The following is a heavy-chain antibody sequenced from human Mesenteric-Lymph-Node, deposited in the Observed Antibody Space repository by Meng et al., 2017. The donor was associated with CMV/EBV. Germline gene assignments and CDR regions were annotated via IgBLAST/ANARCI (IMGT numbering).Heavy chain of an antibody. D-gene: IGHD2/OR15-2a*01. CDR2: INPNSGGT. J-gene: IGHJ4*02. CDR1: GYSFTGYF. V-gene: IGHV1-2*02. Sequence: ASVKVSCKASGYSFTGYFMHWVRQAPGQGLEWMGWINPNSGGTNYAQKFQGRVTMTRDTSINTVYMELSTLGSDETAVYYCARWGIIVPSAKLDFWGQGTLVTVSS. CDR3: ARWGIIVPSAKLDF.